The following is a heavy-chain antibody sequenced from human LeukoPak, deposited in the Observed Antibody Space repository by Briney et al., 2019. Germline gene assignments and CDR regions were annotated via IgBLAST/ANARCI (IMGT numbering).Heavy chain of an antibody. CDR3: ARRAGAYFDWSEYFQH. J-gene: IGHJ1*01. D-gene: IGHD3-9*01. CDR1: GSIFTSYW. V-gene: IGHV5-51*01. CDR2: IYPGDSDT. Sequence: GASLQISCQGSGSIFTSYWIGWVRQLPGKGLEWMGIIYPGDSDTRYSPSFQGQVTISADKSISTAYLQWSSLKASDTAMYYCARRAGAYFDWSEYFQHWGQGTLVTVSS.